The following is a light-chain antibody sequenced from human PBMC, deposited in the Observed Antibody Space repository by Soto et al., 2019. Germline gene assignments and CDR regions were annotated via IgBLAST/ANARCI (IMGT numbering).Light chain of an antibody. CDR2: GSS. J-gene: IGKJ3*01. CDR3: QQYNASAPPSES. CDR1: QTVAKN. V-gene: IGKV3D-15*01. Sequence: EIVMTQSPAILSVSPGERATLSCRASQTVAKNLAWYQQKPGQPPRLLIYGSSPRATGVPARFSGSGSGTEFTLTISSLQSEDFAIYYCQQYNASAPPSESLGHGTKVDIK.